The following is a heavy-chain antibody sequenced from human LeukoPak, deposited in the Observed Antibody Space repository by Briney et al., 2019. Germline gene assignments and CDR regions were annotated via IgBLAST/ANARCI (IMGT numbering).Heavy chain of an antibody. Sequence: SETLSLTCTVSGDSINDHYWSWIRQPPGAELKSFGYIYSSVSTNYNPSLKSRVTISIDTSKSQFSLKLTSVTAADTGVYYCARQRCSGNTCYRVDQLYYMDVWGKGTTVTVSS. D-gene: IGHD2-15*01. CDR3: ARQRCSGNTCYRVDQLYYMDV. V-gene: IGHV4-4*09. CDR1: GDSINDHY. J-gene: IGHJ6*03. CDR2: IYSSVST.